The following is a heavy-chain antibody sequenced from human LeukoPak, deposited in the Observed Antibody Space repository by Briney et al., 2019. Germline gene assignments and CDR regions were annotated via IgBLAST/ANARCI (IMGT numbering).Heavy chain of an antibody. Sequence: GGSLRLSCAASGFTFSSYWMSWVRQAPGKGLEGVASIKQNGSEKDYVDSVKGRFTISRDNAKNSLYLQMNSLRAEDTAVYYCARSQYTYGYYYFDYWGQGTLVTVSS. CDR3: ARSQYTYGYYYFDY. J-gene: IGHJ4*02. CDR1: GFTFSSYW. V-gene: IGHV3-7*01. D-gene: IGHD5-18*01. CDR2: IKQNGSEK.